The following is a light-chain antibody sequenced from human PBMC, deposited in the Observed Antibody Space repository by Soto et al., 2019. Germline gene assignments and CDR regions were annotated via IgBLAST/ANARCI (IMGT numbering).Light chain of an antibody. Sequence: DIQMTQSPPSLSASVGDRVTITCRASLDISNYLAWYQQRPGKVPRLLIYAASTLQSGVPSRFSGSGSGTDFTLTISSLQPEDAATYYCQNLDSAAFTFGPGTKVDIK. J-gene: IGKJ3*01. CDR2: AAS. CDR1: LDISNY. CDR3: QNLDSAAFT. V-gene: IGKV1-27*01.